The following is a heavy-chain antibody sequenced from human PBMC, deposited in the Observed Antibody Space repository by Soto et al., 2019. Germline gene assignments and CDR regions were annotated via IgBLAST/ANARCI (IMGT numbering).Heavy chain of an antibody. Sequence: SETLSLTCAVSGGSFSGYYWSWIRQPPGKGLEWIGEINHSGSTNYNPSLKSRVTISVDTSKNQFSLKLSSVTAADTAVYYCARASEDYYYYGMDVWGQGTTVTVSS. CDR2: INHSGST. CDR1: GGSFSGYY. CDR3: ARASEDYYYYGMDV. J-gene: IGHJ6*02. V-gene: IGHV4-34*01.